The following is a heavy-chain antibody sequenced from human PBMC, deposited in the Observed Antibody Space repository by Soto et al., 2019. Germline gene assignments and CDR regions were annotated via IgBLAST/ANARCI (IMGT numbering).Heavy chain of an antibody. Sequence: GXSLRLSCAASGFTLSNAWLSWFRQAPVNGLEWVGRIKSKTDGGTTDYAAPVKGRFTISRDDSKNTLYLQMNSLKTEDTAVYYCTTGSKCSSTSCYRALWGQGTLVTVSS. CDR2: IKSKTDGGTT. CDR3: TTGSKCSSTSCYRAL. V-gene: IGHV3-15*01. D-gene: IGHD2-2*01. J-gene: IGHJ4*02. CDR1: GFTLSNAW.